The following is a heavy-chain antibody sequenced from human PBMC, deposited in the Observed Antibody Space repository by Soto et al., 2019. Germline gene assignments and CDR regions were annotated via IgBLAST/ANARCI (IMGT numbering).Heavy chain of an antibody. CDR2: ISGSGSNT. D-gene: IGHD4-17*01. V-gene: IGHV3-23*01. J-gene: IGHJ4*02. CDR3: AKGLDYGDYFDY. CDR1: GFTFSSHA. Sequence: PGGSLRLSCAASGFTFSSHAMSWVRQAPGKGLEWVSGISGSGSNTYYADSVKGRFTISRDNSKNTLYLQMSSLRAEDTALYYCAKGLDYGDYFDYWGQGTLVTVSS.